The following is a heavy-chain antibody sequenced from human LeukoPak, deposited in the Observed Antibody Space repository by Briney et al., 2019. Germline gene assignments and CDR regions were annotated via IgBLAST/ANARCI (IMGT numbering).Heavy chain of an antibody. V-gene: IGHV4-31*03. CDR1: GGSISSGGYY. J-gene: IGHJ4*02. D-gene: IGHD5-12*01. CDR2: IYYGGST. Sequence: SETPSLTCTVSGGSISSGGYYWSWIRQHPGKGLEWIGYIYYGGSTYYNPSLKSRVTISVDTSKNQFSLKLSSVTAADTAVYYCAREILSGTIDYWGQGTLVTASS. CDR3: AREILSGTIDY.